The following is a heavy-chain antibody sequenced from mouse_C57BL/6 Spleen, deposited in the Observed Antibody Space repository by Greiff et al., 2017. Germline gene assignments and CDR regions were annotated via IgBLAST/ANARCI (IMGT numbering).Heavy chain of an antibody. J-gene: IGHJ1*03. CDR1: GYTFIDYY. D-gene: IGHD1-1*01. Sequence: VHVKQSGPVLVKPGASVKMSCKASGYTFIDYYMNWVKQSHGKSLEWIGVINPYNGGTSYNQKFKGKATLTVDKSSSTAYMELNSLTSEDSAVYYCARGYYGSSPHWYFDVWGTGTTVTVSS. V-gene: IGHV1-19*01. CDR2: INPYNGGT. CDR3: ARGYYGSSPHWYFDV.